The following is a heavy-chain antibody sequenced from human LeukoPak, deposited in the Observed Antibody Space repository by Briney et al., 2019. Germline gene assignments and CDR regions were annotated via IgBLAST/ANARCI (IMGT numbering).Heavy chain of an antibody. CDR2: ISYDGSNR. V-gene: IGHV3-30*18. CDR3: AKDLIHLWSHAYYGVDV. J-gene: IGHJ6*02. Sequence: GRSLRLSCAASGFTFSTYGMHWVRQAPGKGLEWVAVISYDGSNRYFADSVKGRFTISRDNSKSTLYLQMNTLRAEDTAVYYCAKDLIHLWSHAYYGVDVWGQGTTVTVSS. D-gene: IGHD5-18*01. CDR1: GFTFSTYG.